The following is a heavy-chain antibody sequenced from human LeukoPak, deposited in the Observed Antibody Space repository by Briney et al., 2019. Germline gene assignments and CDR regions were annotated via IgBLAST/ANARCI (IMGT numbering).Heavy chain of an antibody. V-gene: IGHV1-18*01. D-gene: IGHD5-24*01. CDR1: GYRFSSYG. CDR3: AREGLEYYGMDV. Sequence: ASVKVSCKASGYRFSSYGITWVRQAPGQGLEWMGWISGYKGSAVYAQKFQGRVTMTIDTSTTTAYMEVRSLRSDDTAVYYCAREGLEYYGMDVWGQGSTVTVSS. J-gene: IGHJ6*02. CDR2: ISGYKGSA.